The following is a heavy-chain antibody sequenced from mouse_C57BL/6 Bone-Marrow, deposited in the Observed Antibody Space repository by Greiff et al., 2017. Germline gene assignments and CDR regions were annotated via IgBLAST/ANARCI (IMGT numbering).Heavy chain of an antibody. CDR3: ARPHGYYHYAMDY. J-gene: IGHJ4*01. CDR1: GYTFTSSW. D-gene: IGHD2-3*01. V-gene: IGHV1-55*01. Sequence: QVQLKQPGAELVKPGASVKMSCKASGYTFTSSWITWVKQRPGQGLEWIGDIYPGSGSTNYNEKFKSKATLTVDTSSSTAYMQLSSLTSEDSAVYYCARPHGYYHYAMDYWGQGTSVTGSS. CDR2: IYPGSGST.